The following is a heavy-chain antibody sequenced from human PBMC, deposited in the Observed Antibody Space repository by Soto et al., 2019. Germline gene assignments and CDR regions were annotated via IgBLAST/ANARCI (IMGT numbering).Heavy chain of an antibody. D-gene: IGHD3-3*01. V-gene: IGHV4-39*01. CDR3: ARLGITMGGYMDV. J-gene: IGHJ6*03. Sequence: SETLSLTCTVSGGSISSSSYYWGWIRQPPGKGLEWIGSIYYSGSTYYNPSLKSRVTISVDTSKNQFSLKLSSVTAADTAVYYCARLGITMGGYMDVWGKGTTVTVSS. CDR1: GGSISSSSYY. CDR2: IYYSGST.